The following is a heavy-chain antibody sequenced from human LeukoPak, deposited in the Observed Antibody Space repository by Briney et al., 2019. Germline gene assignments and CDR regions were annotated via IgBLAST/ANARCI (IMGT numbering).Heavy chain of an antibody. CDR2: IYYSGGT. J-gene: IGHJ3*02. D-gene: IGHD3-10*01. Sequence: SETLSLTCTVSGGSISSYYWSWLRQPPGKGLEWLGYIYYSGGTYYNPSLKSRVTISVDTSKNQFSLKLSSVTAADTAVYYCARLGELSAFDIWGQGTMVTASS. CDR3: ARLGELSAFDI. V-gene: IGHV4-59*08. CDR1: GGSISSYY.